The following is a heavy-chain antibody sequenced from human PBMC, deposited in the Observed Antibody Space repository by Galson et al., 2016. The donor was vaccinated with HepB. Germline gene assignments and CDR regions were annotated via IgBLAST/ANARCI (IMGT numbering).Heavy chain of an antibody. D-gene: IGHD3-10*01. CDR1: GYTLTQLS. J-gene: IGHJ4*02. Sequence: SVKVSCKVSGYTLTQLSIHWVRQAAGKGLEWIGGFDPDDNDTIYAEKFQGRATMTVDTNTETAYMELSGLRSEDTAVYYCATAFSFSAGVYFDNWGQGSLVTVSS. CDR2: FDPDDNDT. V-gene: IGHV1-24*01. CDR3: ATAFSFSAGVYFDN.